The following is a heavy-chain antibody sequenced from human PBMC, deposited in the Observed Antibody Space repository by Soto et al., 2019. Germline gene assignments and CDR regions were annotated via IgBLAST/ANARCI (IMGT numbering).Heavy chain of an antibody. CDR1: GFTVSSNY. CDR3: AREPGYYYYMDV. Sequence: EVQLVESGGGLVQPGGSLRLSCAASGFTVSSNYMSWVRQAPGKGLEWVSVIYSGGSTYYADSVKGRFTISKDNSKNTLYLQMNSLRAEDTAVYYCAREPGYYYYMDVWGKGTTVTVSS. V-gene: IGHV3-66*01. J-gene: IGHJ6*03. CDR2: IYSGGST.